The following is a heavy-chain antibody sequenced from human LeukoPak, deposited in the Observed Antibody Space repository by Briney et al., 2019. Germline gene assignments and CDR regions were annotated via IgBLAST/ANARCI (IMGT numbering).Heavy chain of an antibody. CDR1: GFTFSSYW. Sequence: GGSLRLSCAASGFTFSSYWMSWVRQAPGKGLEWVAVISYDGSNKYYADSVKGRFTISRDNAKNSLYLQMNSLRAEDTAVYYCARDTDFWSGYFDYWGQGTLVTVSS. CDR3: ARDTDFWSGYFDY. CDR2: ISYDGSNK. V-gene: IGHV3-30*03. D-gene: IGHD3-3*01. J-gene: IGHJ4*02.